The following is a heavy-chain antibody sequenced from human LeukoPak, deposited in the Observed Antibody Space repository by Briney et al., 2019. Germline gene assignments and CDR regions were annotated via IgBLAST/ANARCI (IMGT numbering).Heavy chain of an antibody. CDR2: LNPNSGVT. CDR1: RYTFSGYY. D-gene: IGHD3-22*01. J-gene: IGHJ4*02. CDR3: ARSPRYYYDSSGRYYFDY. Sequence: GASVKVSCKASRYTFSGYYMHWVRQAPGQGLEWMGSLNPNSGVTNYAQKFQGRVTMTRDTSISTAYMELSSLRSDDTAVYYCARSPRYYYDSSGRYYFDYWGQGTLVTVSS. V-gene: IGHV1-2*02.